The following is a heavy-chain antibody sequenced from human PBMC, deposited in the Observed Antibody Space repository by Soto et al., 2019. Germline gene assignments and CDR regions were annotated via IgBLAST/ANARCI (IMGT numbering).Heavy chain of an antibody. CDR2: ISYDGSNK. J-gene: IGHJ4*02. CDR1: GFTFSSYG. CDR3: AKDHHPSYYYDSSGYLFDY. Sequence: GGSLRLSCAASGFTFSSYGMHWVRQAPGKGLEWVAVISYDGSNKYYADSVKGRFTISRDNSKNTLYLQMNSLRAEDTAVYYCAKDHHPSYYYDSSGYLFDYWGQGTLVTVSA. D-gene: IGHD3-22*01. V-gene: IGHV3-30*18.